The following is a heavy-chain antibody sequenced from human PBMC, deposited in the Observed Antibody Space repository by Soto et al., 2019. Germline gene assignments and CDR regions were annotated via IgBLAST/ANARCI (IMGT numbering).Heavy chain of an antibody. CDR2: IIPILGIA. CDR1: GGTFSSYT. J-gene: IGHJ4*02. D-gene: IGHD3-10*01. V-gene: IGHV1-69*08. CDR3: ARDGWAVGYGMVRGVTSDY. Sequence: QVQLVQSGAEVKKPGSSVKVSCKASGGTFSSYTISWVRQAPGQGLEWMGRIIPILGIANYAQKFQGRVTIAADKATSTGYMELSSLRSEDAAVYYWARDGWAVGYGMVRGVTSDYWGQGTLVTVSS.